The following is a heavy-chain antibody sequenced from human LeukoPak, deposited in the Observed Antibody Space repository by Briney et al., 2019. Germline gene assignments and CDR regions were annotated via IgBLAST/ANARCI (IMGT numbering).Heavy chain of an antibody. Sequence: SVKVSCKASGGTFSSYAISWVRQAPGQGLEWVGGIIPIFGTANYAQKFQGRVTITADKSTSTAYMELSSLRSEDTAVYYCARVFSSGYDRWIYYFDYWGQGTLVTVSS. V-gene: IGHV1-69*06. CDR1: GGTFSSYA. CDR3: ARVFSSGYDRWIYYFDY. D-gene: IGHD5-12*01. J-gene: IGHJ4*02. CDR2: IIPIFGTA.